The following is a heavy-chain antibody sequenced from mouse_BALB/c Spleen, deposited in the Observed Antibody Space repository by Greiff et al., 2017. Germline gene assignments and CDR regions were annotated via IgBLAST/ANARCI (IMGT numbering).Heavy chain of an antibody. Sequence: EVQLVESGGGLVKPGGSLKLSCAASGFAFSSYDMSWVRQTPEKRLEWVAYISSGGGSTYYPDTVKGRFTISRDNAKNTLYLQMSSLKSEDTAMYYCARHRGNYGFYYAMDYWGQGTSVTVSS. CDR2: ISSGGGST. CDR1: GFAFSSYD. V-gene: IGHV5-12-1*01. CDR3: ARHRGNYGFYYAMDY. D-gene: IGHD1-2*01. J-gene: IGHJ4*01.